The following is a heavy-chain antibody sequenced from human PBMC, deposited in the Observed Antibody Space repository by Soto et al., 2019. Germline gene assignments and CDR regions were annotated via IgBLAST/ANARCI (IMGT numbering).Heavy chain of an antibody. CDR1: GGSISNYY. D-gene: IGHD6-6*01. CDR3: ASSSPFHY. Sequence: PSETLSLTCTVSGGSISNYYWSWFRQTPGKGLEWIGYVHDSWGSNYNPSLKSRVSISIDTSRNQFSLKLTSVTAADTGVYYCASSSPFHYWGPGILVTVSS. J-gene: IGHJ4*02. CDR2: VHDSWGS. V-gene: IGHV4-4*08.